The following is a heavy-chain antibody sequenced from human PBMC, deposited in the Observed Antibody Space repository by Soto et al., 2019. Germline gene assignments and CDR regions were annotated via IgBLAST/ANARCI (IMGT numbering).Heavy chain of an antibody. J-gene: IGHJ4*02. CDR2: VSASGFST. V-gene: IGHV3-23*01. CDR1: GFTFSTYD. D-gene: IGHD3-22*01. Sequence: EVQLLESGGGLVQPGGSLRLSCAASGFTFSTYDMTWVRQAPGKGLECVSTVSASGFSTYHADSVKGRFTVSRDNSKNTLYLQMNSLSGEDTAVYYCAKETYDTSGYGFDYWGQGTLLTVSS. CDR3: AKETYDTSGYGFDY.